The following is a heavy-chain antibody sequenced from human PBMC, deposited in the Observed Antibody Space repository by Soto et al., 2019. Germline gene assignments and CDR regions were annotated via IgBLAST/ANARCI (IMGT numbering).Heavy chain of an antibody. J-gene: IGHJ6*02. D-gene: IGHD5-12*01. Sequence: EVQLVQSGAEVKKPGESLRISCKGSGYSFTSYWISWVRQMPGKGLEWMGRIDPSDSYTNYSPSFQGHVTISADKSISTAYLQWRSLKASDTAMYYCARLAMATRRGYYGMAVWVQGTTVTVSS. CDR3: ARLAMATRRGYYGMAV. CDR2: IDPSDSYT. CDR1: GYSFTSYW. V-gene: IGHV5-10-1*01.